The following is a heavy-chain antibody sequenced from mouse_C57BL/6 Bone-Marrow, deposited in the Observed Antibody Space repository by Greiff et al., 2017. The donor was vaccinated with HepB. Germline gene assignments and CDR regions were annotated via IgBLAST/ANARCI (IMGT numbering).Heavy chain of an antibody. CDR1: GYTFTSYG. CDR3: AREGRLLRLFAY. D-gene: IGHD2-3*01. V-gene: IGHV1-81*01. CDR2: IYPRSGNT. J-gene: IGHJ3*01. Sequence: VQLQQSGAELARPGASVKLSCKASGYTFTSYGISWVKQRTGQGLEWIGEIYPRSGNTYYNEKFKGKATLTADKSSSTAYMELRSLTSEDSAVYFCAREGRLLRLFAYWGQGTLVTVSA.